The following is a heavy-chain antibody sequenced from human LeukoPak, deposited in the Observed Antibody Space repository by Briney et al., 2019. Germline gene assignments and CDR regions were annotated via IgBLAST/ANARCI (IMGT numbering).Heavy chain of an antibody. D-gene: IGHD3-22*01. CDR3: AKSSDYYDSSGSFDY. Sequence: GGSLRLSCAASGFTFSSYSMNWVRQAPGKGLEWVSAISGSGGSTYYADSVKGRFTISRDNSKNTLYLQMNSLRAEDTAVYYCAKSSDYYDSSGSFDYWGQGTLVTVSS. V-gene: IGHV3-23*01. CDR2: ISGSGGST. CDR1: GFTFSSYS. J-gene: IGHJ4*02.